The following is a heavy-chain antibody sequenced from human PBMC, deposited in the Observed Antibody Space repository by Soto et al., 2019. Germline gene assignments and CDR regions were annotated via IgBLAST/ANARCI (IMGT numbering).Heavy chain of an antibody. Sequence: QITLKESGPPLVKPTQTLTLTCSFSGFSLSTSGVGVGWIRQPPGKALEWLALIYWDDDKRYSPSLRSRLTVTKDTSKNQVVLIMTNMDPVDTATYYRAQSRCRGDCLQSYASHYYYGMDVWGQGTTVTVSS. J-gene: IGHJ6*02. V-gene: IGHV2-5*02. CDR2: IYWDDDK. CDR1: GFSLSTSGVG. CDR3: AQSRCRGDCLQSYASHYYYGMDV. D-gene: IGHD2-21*02.